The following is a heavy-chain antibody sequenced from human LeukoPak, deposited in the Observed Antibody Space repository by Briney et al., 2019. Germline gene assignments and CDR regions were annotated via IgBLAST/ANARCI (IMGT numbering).Heavy chain of an antibody. Sequence: ASETLSLTCTVSSASISSSPYYWGWIRQSPGKGLEWIGSISYSGTTYYNPSLKSRVTISVDTSKNHFSLKLSSVTAADTAVYYCAANSADYNTLGSSYKVWGQGTLVTVSS. D-gene: IGHD3-10*01. V-gene: IGHV4-39*02. CDR3: AANSADYNTLGSSYKV. CDR2: ISYSGTT. J-gene: IGHJ4*02. CDR1: SASISSSPYY.